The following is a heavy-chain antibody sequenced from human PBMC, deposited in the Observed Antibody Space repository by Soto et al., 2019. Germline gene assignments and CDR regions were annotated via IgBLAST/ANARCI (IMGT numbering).Heavy chain of an antibody. V-gene: IGHV1-8*01. CDR2: MNPSTGNS. D-gene: IGHD1-1*01. CDR3: ARRAETNGWNGFGADKYYFDF. Sequence: ASVKVSCKASGYTFTSYDIYWVRQATGQGLEWMGWMNPSTGNSGYAQKFQGRVTMTSDTSISTAHMELSSLRSEDTAVYYCARRAETNGWNGFGADKYYFDFWGQGTLVTV. CDR1: GYTFTSYD. J-gene: IGHJ4*02.